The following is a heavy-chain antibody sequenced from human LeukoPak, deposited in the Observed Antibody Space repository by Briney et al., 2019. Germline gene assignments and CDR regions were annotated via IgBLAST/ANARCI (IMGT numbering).Heavy chain of an antibody. J-gene: IGHJ3*02. D-gene: IGHD4-17*01. Sequence: PSETLSLTCAVYGGSFSGYYWSWIRQPPGKGLEWIGEINHSGSTNYNPSLKSRVTISVDTSKNQFSLKLSSVTAADTAAYYCAREDYGDYRDDAFDIWGQGTMVTVSS. V-gene: IGHV4-34*01. CDR1: GGSFSGYY. CDR3: AREDYGDYRDDAFDI. CDR2: INHSGST.